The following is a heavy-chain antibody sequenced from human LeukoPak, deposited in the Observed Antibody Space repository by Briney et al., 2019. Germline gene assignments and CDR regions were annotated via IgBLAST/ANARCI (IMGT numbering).Heavy chain of an antibody. CDR3: AREGGYDSSGYYRVGRAFDI. Sequence: GASVKVSCKASGYTFTSYGISWVRQAPGQGLEWMGRIIPILGIASYAQKFQGRVTITADKSTSTAYMELSSLRSEDTAVYYCAREGGYDSSGYYRVGRAFDIWGQGTMVTVSS. V-gene: IGHV1-69*04. J-gene: IGHJ3*02. CDR1: GYTFTSYG. CDR2: IIPILGIA. D-gene: IGHD3-22*01.